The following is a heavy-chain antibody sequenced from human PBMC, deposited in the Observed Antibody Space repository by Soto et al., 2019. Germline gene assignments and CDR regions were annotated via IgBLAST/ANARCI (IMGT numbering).Heavy chain of an antibody. V-gene: IGHV1-2*04. CDR1: GYTFTGYY. CDR3: ARSWRYSSSWYRGGEYWFDP. Sequence: QVQLVQSGAEVKKPGASVKVSCKASGYTFTGYYMHWVRQAPGQGLEWMGWINPNRGGTNYAQKFQGWVTMTRDTSIITAYMELSRLRSDDTAVYYCARSWRYSSSWYRGGEYWFDPWGQGTLVTVSS. J-gene: IGHJ5*02. CDR2: INPNRGGT. D-gene: IGHD6-13*01.